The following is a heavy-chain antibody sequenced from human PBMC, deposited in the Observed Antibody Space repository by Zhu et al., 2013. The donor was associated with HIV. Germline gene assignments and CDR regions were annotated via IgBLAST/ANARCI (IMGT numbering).Heavy chain of an antibody. D-gene: IGHD5-18*01. CDR2: IIPIFGTA. CDR1: GGTFSSYA. Sequence: QVQLVQSGAEVKKPGSSVKVSCKASGGTFSSYAISWVRQAPGQGLEWMGGIIPIFGTANYAQKFQGRVTITADESTSTAYMELSSLRSEDTAVYYCARDFGGYSYDQRQGEVDYWGQGTLVTVSS. J-gene: IGHJ4*02. V-gene: IGHV1-69*01. CDR3: ARDFGGYSYDQRQGEVDY.